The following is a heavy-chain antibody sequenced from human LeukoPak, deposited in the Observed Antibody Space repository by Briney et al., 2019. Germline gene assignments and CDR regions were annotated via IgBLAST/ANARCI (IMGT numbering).Heavy chain of an antibody. V-gene: IGHV4-39*07. Sequence: SETLSLTCTVSGGSISSGTYYWSWIRQPAGKGLEWIGSIYYSGSTYYNPSLKSRVTISVDTSKNQFSLKLSSVTAADTAVYYCARDRGSSWYGFNYWYFDLWGRGTLVTVSS. CDR3: ARDRGSSWYGFNYWYFDL. CDR2: IYYSGST. J-gene: IGHJ2*01. CDR1: GGSISSGTYY. D-gene: IGHD6-13*01.